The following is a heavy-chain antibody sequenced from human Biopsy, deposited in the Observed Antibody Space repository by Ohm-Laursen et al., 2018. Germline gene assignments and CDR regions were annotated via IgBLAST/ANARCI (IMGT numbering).Heavy chain of an antibody. D-gene: IGHD2-15*01. J-gene: IGHJ6*02. CDR3: ARMDCSGGSCHYYSYGMDD. CDR1: GVSITAYY. CDR2: IHHSGST. V-gene: IGHV4-4*09. Sequence: SETLSLTCTVSGVSITAYYWSWIRQPPGKGLECIGNIHHSGSTNYNPSLKSRLTISVDTSKNQFSLKLSSVTAADTAVYYCARMDCSGGSCHYYSYGMDDWGQGTTVTVSS.